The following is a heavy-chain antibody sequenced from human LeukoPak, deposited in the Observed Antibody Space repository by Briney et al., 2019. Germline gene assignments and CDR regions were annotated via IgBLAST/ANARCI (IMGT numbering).Heavy chain of an antibody. D-gene: IGHD3-3*01. CDR1: GYSISSGYY. V-gene: IGHV4-38-2*01. Sequence: SETLSLTCAVSGYSISSGYYWGWIRQPPGKGLGWIGSIYHSGSTYYNPSPKSRVTISVDTSKNQFSLKLSSVTAADTAVYYCARQIFGVVIIDYFDYWGQGTLVTVSS. CDR2: IYHSGST. CDR3: ARQIFGVVIIDYFDY. J-gene: IGHJ4*02.